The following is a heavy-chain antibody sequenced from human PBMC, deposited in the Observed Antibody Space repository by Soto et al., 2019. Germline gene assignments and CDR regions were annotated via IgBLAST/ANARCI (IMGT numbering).Heavy chain of an antibody. J-gene: IGHJ6*03. Sequence: QVQLVQSGAEVKKPGSSLKVSCKASGGTLNSYTINWVRQAPGQGLELMGRILPILDVTNYAQKFQGRGTITADQPTYTAYMELSSLTSEATAVYYCASLTALRDIAGGSVFYFMDVWGKGTPVTVSS. CDR1: GGTLNSYT. D-gene: IGHD2-8*02. V-gene: IGHV1-69*02. CDR2: ILPILDVT. CDR3: ASLTALRDIAGGSVFYFMDV.